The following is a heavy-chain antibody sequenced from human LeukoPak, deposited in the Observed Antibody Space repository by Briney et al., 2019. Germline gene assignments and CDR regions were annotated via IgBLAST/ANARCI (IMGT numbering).Heavy chain of an antibody. V-gene: IGHV3-23*01. CDR3: AKPLAAAGTSFDY. CDR1: GFTFSSYA. Sequence: PGGSLRLSCAASGFTFSSYAMSGVRQAPGKGLEGVSAISSSGSSTYYADSVKGRFTISRDNSKNTLYLQMNSLRAEDTAVYYCAKPLAAAGTSFDYWGQGTLVTVSS. CDR2: ISSSGSST. D-gene: IGHD6-13*01. J-gene: IGHJ4*02.